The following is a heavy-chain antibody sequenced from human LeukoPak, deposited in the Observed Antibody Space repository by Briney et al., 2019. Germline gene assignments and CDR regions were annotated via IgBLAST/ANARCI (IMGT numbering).Heavy chain of an antibody. Sequence: GGSLRLSCAASGFTFSDYYMSWIRQAPGKGLEWVSYISDSSCYTDYADSVKGRFTISRDNSKNSLYLQMNSLRAEDTAVYYCARRYTGYGILDYWGQGTLVTVSS. CDR1: GFTFSDYY. V-gene: IGHV3-11*03. D-gene: IGHD5-12*01. J-gene: IGHJ4*02. CDR2: ISDSSCYT. CDR3: ARRYTGYGILDY.